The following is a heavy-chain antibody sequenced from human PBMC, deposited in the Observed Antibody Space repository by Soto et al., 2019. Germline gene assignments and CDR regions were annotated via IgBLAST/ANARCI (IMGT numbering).Heavy chain of an antibody. Sequence: SDTLSLTCTVSGGSISSGGYYWSWIRQHPGKGLEWIGYIYYSGSTYHNPSLRSRVTISEDTSKNQFSLKLSSVTAADSAVYYCARASGKYCSSTTCYTPYYFDYWGQGTLVTVSS. CDR1: GGSISSGGYY. D-gene: IGHD2-2*01. CDR3: ARASGKYCSSTTCYTPYYFDY. J-gene: IGHJ4*02. CDR2: IYYSGST. V-gene: IGHV4-31*03.